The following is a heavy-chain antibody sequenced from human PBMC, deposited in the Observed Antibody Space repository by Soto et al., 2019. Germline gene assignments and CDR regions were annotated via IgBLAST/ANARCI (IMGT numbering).Heavy chain of an antibody. V-gene: IGHV4-4*02. CDR1: GGSISSSNW. CDR3: ARSLRGDYGDYVYYYGMDV. J-gene: IGHJ6*02. Sequence: SETLSLTCAVSGGSISSSNWCSWVRQPPGKGLEWIGEIYHSGSTNYNPSLKSRVTISVDKSKNQFSLKLSSVTAADTAVYYCARSLRGDYGDYVYYYGMDVWGQGTTVTVSS. D-gene: IGHD4-17*01. CDR2: IYHSGST.